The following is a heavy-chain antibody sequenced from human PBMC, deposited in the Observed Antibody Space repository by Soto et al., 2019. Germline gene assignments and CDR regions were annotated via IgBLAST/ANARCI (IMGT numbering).Heavy chain of an antibody. D-gene: IGHD2-2*01. CDR2: LSDSGGHT. J-gene: IGHJ6*02. CDR3: AKDSQSVLVSAARVYGMHV. Sequence: EVQLLESGGGLGQPGGSLRLSCAGSGFTFSSYAMTWVRQAPGKGLEWVSTLSDSGGHTYYADSVKGRFTISRDNSKNTLYLQMNSLRAQDTAVYYCAKDSQSVLVSAARVYGMHVWGQGTTVTVSS. CDR1: GFTFSSYA. V-gene: IGHV3-23*01.